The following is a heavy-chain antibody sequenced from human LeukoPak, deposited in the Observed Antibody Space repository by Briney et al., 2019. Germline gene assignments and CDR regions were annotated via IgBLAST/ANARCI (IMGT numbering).Heavy chain of an antibody. CDR2: ISDTGGTS. V-gene: IGHV3-23*01. CDR1: GFSFSSYE. CDR3: AKGFYADSSGWDDAFDF. D-gene: IGHD3-22*01. J-gene: IGHJ3*01. Sequence: PGGSLRLSCAASGFSFSSYEMNWVRQAPGKGLEWVSGISDTGGTSFYADSVKGRFTFSRDNSKNTLSLQMNSLRVDDTGIYYCAKGFYADSSGWDDAFDFWGQGTMVTVSS.